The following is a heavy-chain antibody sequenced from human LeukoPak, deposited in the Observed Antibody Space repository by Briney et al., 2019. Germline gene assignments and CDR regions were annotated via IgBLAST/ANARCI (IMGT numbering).Heavy chain of an antibody. V-gene: IGHV3-7*01. CDR2: IKQDGSEK. J-gene: IGHJ4*02. D-gene: IGHD6-19*01. CDR1: GFTFSGYW. Sequence: PGGSLRLSCAASGFTFSGYWMSWVRQAPEKGLEWVANIKQDGSEKYYVDSVKGRFTISRDNAKNSLYLQMNSLRAEDTAVYYCARRAVAGEFDYWGQGTLVTVSS. CDR3: ARRAVAGEFDY.